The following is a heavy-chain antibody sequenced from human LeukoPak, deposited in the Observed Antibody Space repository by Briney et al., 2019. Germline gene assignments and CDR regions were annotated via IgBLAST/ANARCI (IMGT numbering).Heavy chain of an antibody. CDR3: ARSVWGSYHFDY. J-gene: IGHJ4*02. Sequence: GGSLRLSCEASGCRVSDNYMYWVRQAPGTGLEWVSLIHSGGSTYYADSVKGRFTISRDNSKNTLYLEMSSLRVDDAAIYYCARSVWGSYHFDYWGQGTRVTVSS. V-gene: IGHV3-53*01. D-gene: IGHD3-16*01. CDR1: GCRVSDNY. CDR2: IHSGGST.